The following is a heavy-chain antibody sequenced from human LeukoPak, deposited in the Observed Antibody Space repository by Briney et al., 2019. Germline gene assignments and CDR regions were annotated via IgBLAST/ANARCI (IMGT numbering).Heavy chain of an antibody. CDR2: IYYSGST. CDR1: GGSISSGGYY. CDR3: ARSGGSGSSPLDY. Sequence: PSETLSLTCTVSGGSISSGGYYWSWIRQRPGKGLEWIGYIYYSGSTYYNPSLKSRVTISVDTSKNQFSLKLSSVTAADTAVYYCARSGGSGSSPLDYWGQGTLVTVSS. J-gene: IGHJ4*02. D-gene: IGHD3-10*01. V-gene: IGHV4-31*03.